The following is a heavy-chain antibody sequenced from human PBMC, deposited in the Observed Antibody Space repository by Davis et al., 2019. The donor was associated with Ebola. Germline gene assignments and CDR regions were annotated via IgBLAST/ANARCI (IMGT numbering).Heavy chain of an antibody. J-gene: IGHJ4*02. CDR2: ISSSSSTI. V-gene: IGHV3-48*04. Sequence: PGGSLRLSCAASGFSFSSYNMNWVRQAPGKGLEWISYISSSSSTIFYADSVKGRFTISRDNAKNSLYLQMNTLRAEDTAVYYRARTSGTTGIFLGWGQGTLVTVSS. CDR3: ARTSGTTGIFLG. D-gene: IGHD1-1*01. CDR1: GFSFSSYN.